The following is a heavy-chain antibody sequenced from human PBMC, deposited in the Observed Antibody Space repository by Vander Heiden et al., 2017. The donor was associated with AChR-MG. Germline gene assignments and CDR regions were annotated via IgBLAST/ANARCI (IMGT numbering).Heavy chain of an antibody. Sequence: QVHLLESGPGLVRPSETLSLTCTVSGGSIGNNNYYWGWIRQSPGQGLEWIGSMYYTGGTYYNPSLKTRVTISIDISRNQFSLQLTSVTAADTAVYFCARRQALPRPISRGAFDVWGPGTTVNVSS. CDR2: MYYTGGT. CDR1: GGSIGNNNYY. D-gene: IGHD3-10*01. J-gene: IGHJ3*01. CDR3: ARRQALPRPISRGAFDV. V-gene: IGHV4-39*01.